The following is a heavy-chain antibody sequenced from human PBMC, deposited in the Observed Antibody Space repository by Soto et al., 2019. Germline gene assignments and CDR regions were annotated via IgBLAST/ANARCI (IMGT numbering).Heavy chain of an antibody. CDR1: GFTFSNAW. V-gene: IGHV3-15*01. CDR2: IKSKVDGGTT. J-gene: IGHJ4*02. Sequence: EVHLVESGGGLVKPGESLRLSCAGSGFTFSNAWMSWVRQAPGKGLEWVGRIKSKVDGGTTDYAAPVQGRFTISRDDSKNTVYLQMNSLKTEDTAPYYCATGWYLDYWGQGTLVTVSS. CDR3: ATGWYLDY.